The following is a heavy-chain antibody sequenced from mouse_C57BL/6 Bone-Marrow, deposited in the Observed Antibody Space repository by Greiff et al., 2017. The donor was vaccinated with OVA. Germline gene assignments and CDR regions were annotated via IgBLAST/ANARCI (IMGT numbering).Heavy chain of an antibody. CDR3: ARQRLRYAMDY. J-gene: IGHJ4*01. D-gene: IGHD2-4*01. Sequence: QVQLQQPGAELVKPGASVKLSCKASGYTFTSYWMHWVKQRPGQGLEWIGMIHPNSGSTNYNEKFKRKATLTVDKSSSTAYMQLSSLTSEDSAVYYCARQRLRYAMDYWGQGTSVTVSS. V-gene: IGHV1-64*01. CDR1: GYTFTSYW. CDR2: IHPNSGST.